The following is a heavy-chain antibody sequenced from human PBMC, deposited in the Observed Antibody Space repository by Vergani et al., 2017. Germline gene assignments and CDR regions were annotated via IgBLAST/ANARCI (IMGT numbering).Heavy chain of an antibody. CDR2: ISSSSSYI. CDR3: ARDLRWTNDPGIYYGMDV. D-gene: IGHD1-1*01. J-gene: IGHJ6*02. Sequence: EVQLVESGGGLVKPGGSLRLSCAASGFTFSSYSMNWVRQAPGKGLEWVSSISSSSSYIYYADSVKGRFTISRDNAKNSLYLQMNSLRAEDTAVYYCARDLRWTNDPGIYYGMDVWGQGP. CDR1: GFTFSSYS. V-gene: IGHV3-21*01.